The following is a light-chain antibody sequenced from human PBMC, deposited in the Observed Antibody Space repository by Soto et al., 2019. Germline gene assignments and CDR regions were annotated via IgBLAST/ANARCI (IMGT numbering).Light chain of an antibody. CDR2: DVS. V-gene: IGLV2-14*01. Sequence: QSVLTQPASVSGSPGQSIAISCSGTTTDVGGYNYVSWYQQYPGQAPKLIIYDVSNRPSGVSDRFSGSKSGNTASLTISGLQAEDEADYYCSCYTTNTTPVFGGGTKLTVL. CDR1: TTDVGGYNY. J-gene: IGLJ3*02. CDR3: SCYTTNTTPV.